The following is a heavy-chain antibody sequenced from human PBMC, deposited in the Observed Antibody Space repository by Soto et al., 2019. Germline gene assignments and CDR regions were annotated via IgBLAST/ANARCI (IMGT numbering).Heavy chain of an antibody. Sequence: PSETLSLTCTVSGGSISSGDYYWSWIRQPPAKGLEWIGYIYYSGSTYYNPSLKSRVTISVDTSKNQFSLKLSSVTAADTAVYYCARVRRERGYSYGLFDYWGQGTLVTVSS. CDR1: GGSISSGDYY. D-gene: IGHD5-18*01. CDR3: ARVRRERGYSYGLFDY. J-gene: IGHJ4*02. V-gene: IGHV4-30-4*01. CDR2: IYYSGST.